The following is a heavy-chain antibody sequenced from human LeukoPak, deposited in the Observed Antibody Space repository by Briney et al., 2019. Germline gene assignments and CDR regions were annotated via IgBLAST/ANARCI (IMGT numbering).Heavy chain of an antibody. D-gene: IGHD3-9*01. CDR3: EVGYYDILTGYYYFDY. CDR2: ISGSGGST. CDR1: GFTFSSYA. J-gene: IGHJ4*02. Sequence: LSGGSLRLSCAASGFTFSSYAMSWVRQAPGKGLEWVSAISGSGGSTYYADSVKGRFTISRDNSKNTLYLQMNSLRAEDTAVYYCEVGYYDILTGYYYFDYWGQGTLVTVSS. V-gene: IGHV3-23*01.